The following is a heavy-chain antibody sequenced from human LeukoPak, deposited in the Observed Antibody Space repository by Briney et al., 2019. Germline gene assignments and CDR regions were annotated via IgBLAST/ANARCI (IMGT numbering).Heavy chain of an antibody. CDR1: GGSINSSY. J-gene: IGHJ5*02. CDR2: LYYSGDV. Sequence: SETLSLTCTVSGGSINSSYWSWVRQPPGQGLEWIGHLYYSGDVNYNPSLKSRVTMSLDTSHSQFSLKLTSLSASDTAVYYCAKEGYGSGSFGWLDPWGQGTLVTVSS. D-gene: IGHD3-10*01. CDR3: AKEGYGSGSFGWLDP. V-gene: IGHV4-59*01.